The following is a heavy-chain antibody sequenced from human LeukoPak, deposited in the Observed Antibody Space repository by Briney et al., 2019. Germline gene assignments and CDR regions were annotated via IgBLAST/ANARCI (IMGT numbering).Heavy chain of an antibody. J-gene: IGHJ6*02. CDR2: ISGDGTIT. CDR3: AKDTPLFYHYYGIDV. Sequence: GGSLRLSCAASGLNLDACAMHWVRQAPGKGLEWVSLISGDGTITYYADSVKGRFTISRDNSKNSLFLEMNSLRSEDTALYYCAKDTPLFYHYYGIDVWGQGTTVTVSS. CDR1: GLNLDACA. V-gene: IGHV3-43*02.